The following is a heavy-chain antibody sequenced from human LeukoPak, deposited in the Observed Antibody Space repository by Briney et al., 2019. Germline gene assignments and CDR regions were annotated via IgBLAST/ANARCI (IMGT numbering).Heavy chain of an antibody. V-gene: IGHV3-21*01. CDR1: GFTFSSYN. D-gene: IGHD6-13*01. CDR3: TTEGMNQQLVPG. Sequence: PGGSLRLSCAASGFTFSSYNMNWVRQAPGKGLEWVSSISRSSSYIYYADSVKGRFTISRDNAKNSLYLQMNSLRAEDTAVYYCTTEGMNQQLVPGWGQGTLVTVSS. J-gene: IGHJ4*02. CDR2: ISRSSSYI.